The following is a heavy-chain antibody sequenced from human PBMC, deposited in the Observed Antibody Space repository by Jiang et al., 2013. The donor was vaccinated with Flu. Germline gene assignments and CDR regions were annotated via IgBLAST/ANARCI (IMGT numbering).Heavy chain of an antibody. J-gene: IGHJ6*02. V-gene: IGHV1-69*04. CDR2: IIPILGIA. Sequence: SGAEVKKPGSSVKVSCKASGGTFSSYAISWVRQAPGQGLEWMGRIIPILGIANYAQKFQGRVTITADKSTSTAYMELSSLRSEDTAVYYCARGGALGTYCSSTSCYGVDYYYYYGMDVWG. D-gene: IGHD2-2*01. CDR3: ARGGALGTYCSSTSCYGVDYYYYYGMDV. CDR1: GGTFSSYA.